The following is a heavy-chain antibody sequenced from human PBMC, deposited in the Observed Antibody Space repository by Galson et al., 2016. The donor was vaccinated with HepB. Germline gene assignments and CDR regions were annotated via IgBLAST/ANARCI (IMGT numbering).Heavy chain of an antibody. V-gene: IGHV1-2*02. D-gene: IGHD2-2*03. Sequence: SVKVSCKASGYTFTEYLIHWVRQAPGQGLEWMGWISPDTGGTNSAQKFQGRVTMTRDTSISTAYMELSRLRSDDSAVYYCARSRASGYCTSTTCPSFAYWGQGTLVTVSS. CDR2: ISPDTGGT. CDR1: GYTFTEYL. CDR3: ARSRASGYCTSTTCPSFAY. J-gene: IGHJ4*02.